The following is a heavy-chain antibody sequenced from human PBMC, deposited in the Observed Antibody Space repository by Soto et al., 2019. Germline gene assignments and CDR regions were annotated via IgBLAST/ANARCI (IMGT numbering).Heavy chain of an antibody. CDR1: GFTFSNAW. J-gene: IGHJ5*02. Sequence: SLRLSCAASGFTFSNAWMSWVRQAPGKGLEWVGRIKSKTDGGTTDYAAPVKGRFTISRDDSKNTLYLQMNSLKTEDTAVYYCTTAYYYDSSGYYPWGQGTLVTVSS. CDR3: TTAYYYDSSGYYP. V-gene: IGHV3-15*01. D-gene: IGHD3-22*01. CDR2: IKSKTDGGTT.